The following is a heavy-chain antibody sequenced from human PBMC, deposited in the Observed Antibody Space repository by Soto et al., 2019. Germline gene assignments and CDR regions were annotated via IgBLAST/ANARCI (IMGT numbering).Heavy chain of an antibody. D-gene: IGHD3-10*01. CDR2: ISGSADST. CDR1: GFAFNIYA. CDR3: AKDRNHYGSGSYFDY. Sequence: QPGGSLRLSCAASGFAFNIYAMSWVRQAPGKGLEWVSVISGSADSTNYADSVKGRFTISRDNSKNTVYLQMNSLRVEDTAVYYCAKDRNHYGSGSYFDYWGQGTLVTVSS. V-gene: IGHV3-23*01. J-gene: IGHJ4*02.